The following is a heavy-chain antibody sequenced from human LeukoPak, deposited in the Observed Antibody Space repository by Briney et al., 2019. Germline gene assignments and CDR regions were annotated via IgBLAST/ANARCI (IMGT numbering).Heavy chain of an antibody. D-gene: IGHD6-19*01. J-gene: IGHJ4*02. CDR1: GFTFSSYW. V-gene: IGHV3-74*01. CDR2: INGDGSST. Sequence: GGSLRLSCAASGFTFSSYWMHWVRQVPGKGLVWVSRINGDGSSTNYADAVKGRFTISRDNTKNTLYLQMNSLRAGDTAVYYCARGYSSGSRWGYWGQGTLVTVSS. CDR3: ARGYSSGSRWGY.